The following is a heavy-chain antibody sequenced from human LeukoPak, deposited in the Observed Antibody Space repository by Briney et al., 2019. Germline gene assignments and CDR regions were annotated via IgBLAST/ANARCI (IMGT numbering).Heavy chain of an antibody. CDR3: ARDAPRGWFDP. V-gene: IGHV4-59*01. J-gene: IGHJ5*02. CDR2: IYYSGST. CDR1: GGSISSYY. Sequence: SETLSPTCTVSGGSISSYYWSWVRQPPGKGLEWIGYIYYSGSTNYNPSLKSRVTISVDTSKNQFSLKLSSVTAADTAVYYCARDAPRGWFDPWGQGTLVTVSS.